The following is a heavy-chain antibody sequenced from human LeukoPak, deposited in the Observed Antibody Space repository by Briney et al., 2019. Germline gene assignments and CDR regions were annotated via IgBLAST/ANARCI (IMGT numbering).Heavy chain of an antibody. J-gene: IGHJ5*02. D-gene: IGHD2-15*01. V-gene: IGHV1-24*01. CDR2: FDPEDGET. CDR3: ATGLPSWVGYCSGGSCPRNWFDP. CDR1: GYTLTELS. Sequence: ASVTVSCKVSGYTLTELSMHWVRQAPGKGLEWMGGFDPEDGETIYAQKFQGRVTMTEDTSTDTAYMELSSLRSEDTAVYYCATGLPSWVGYCSGGSCPRNWFDPWGQGTLVTVSS.